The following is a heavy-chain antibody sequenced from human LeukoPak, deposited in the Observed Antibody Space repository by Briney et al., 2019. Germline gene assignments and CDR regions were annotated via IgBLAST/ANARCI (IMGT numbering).Heavy chain of an antibody. CDR3: ARRGLWYFDY. CDR1: GFTFSSYA. Sequence: PAGGSLRLSCAASGFTFSSYAMHWVRQAPGKGLEWVAVISYDGSNKYYADSVKGRFTISKDNSKNTLYLQMNSLRAEDTAVYYCARRGLWYFDYWGQGTLVTVSS. J-gene: IGHJ4*02. CDR2: ISYDGSNK. V-gene: IGHV3-30*04. D-gene: IGHD3-16*01.